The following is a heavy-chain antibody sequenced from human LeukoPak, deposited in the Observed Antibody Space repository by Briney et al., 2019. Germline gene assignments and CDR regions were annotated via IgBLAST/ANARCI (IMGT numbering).Heavy chain of an antibody. CDR3: TRGSQSDYYYGMDV. CDR1: GFTFSGSA. CDR2: IRSRTNTYAT. J-gene: IGHJ6*02. V-gene: IGHV3-73*01. Sequence: GGSLRLSCAASGFTFSGSAMHWVRQASGKGLEWVGRIRSRTNTYATAYAASVKGRFTISREDSKNTAYLQMNSLRTEDTAVYYCTRGSQSDYYYGMDVWGQGTTVTVSS.